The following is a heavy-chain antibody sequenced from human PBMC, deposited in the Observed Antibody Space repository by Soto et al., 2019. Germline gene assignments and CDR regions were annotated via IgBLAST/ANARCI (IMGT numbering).Heavy chain of an antibody. CDR2: ISTYNGNT. D-gene: IGHD2-8*01. V-gene: IGHV1-18*01. Sequence: ASKKFSCKASGSTFASYDINCVRQSPEQGLEWMGCISTYNGNTNYAQKFQGRLSMTRDTSTTTAFMELTTLRSDDTAVYYCAGDEYNNGRNWLNPWGKGTLVTVS. CDR1: GSTFASYD. CDR3: AGDEYNNGRNWLNP. J-gene: IGHJ5*02.